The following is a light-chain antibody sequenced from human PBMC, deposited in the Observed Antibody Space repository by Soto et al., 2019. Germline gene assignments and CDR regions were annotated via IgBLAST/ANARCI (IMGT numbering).Light chain of an antibody. V-gene: IGKV1-5*01. CDR3: QQYRSYPYT. CDR2: DAS. Sequence: DIPMTQSPSTLSAFVGDRVTLTCRASQNISNCLAWSQQKPGKAPKLLIYDASSLQSGVPSRFSGSGSGTEFTLTISSLQPDDFATYYCQQYRSYPYTFGQGTKLEIK. CDR1: QNISNC. J-gene: IGKJ2*01.